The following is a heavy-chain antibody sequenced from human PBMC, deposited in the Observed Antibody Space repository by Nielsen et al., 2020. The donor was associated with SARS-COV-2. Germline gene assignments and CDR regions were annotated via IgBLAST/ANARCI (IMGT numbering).Heavy chain of an antibody. CDR3: ARDSSSWYIEHSAYGMDV. Sequence: ASVKVFCKASGYTFTSYYMHWVRQAPGQGLEWMGIINPSGGSTSYAQKFQGRVTMTRDTSTSTVYMELRSLRSEDTAVYYCARDSSSWYIEHSAYGMDVWGQGTTVTVSS. CDR2: INPSGGST. CDR1: GYTFTSYY. D-gene: IGHD6-13*01. J-gene: IGHJ6*02. V-gene: IGHV1-46*01.